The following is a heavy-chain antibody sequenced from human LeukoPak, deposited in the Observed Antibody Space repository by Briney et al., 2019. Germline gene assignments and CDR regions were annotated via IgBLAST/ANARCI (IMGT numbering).Heavy chain of an antibody. D-gene: IGHD6-13*01. CDR3: ARGRADSSNWYGYEAFDI. CDR2: INPNSGGT. CDR1: GYTFTVYY. V-gene: IGHV1-2*02. J-gene: IGHJ3*02. Sequence: ASVTVSCKASGYTFTVYYMHWVRQAPGQGLEWMGWINPNSGGTNYAQNFQGRVTMTRDTSINTAYMELSRLRSDDTAVYYCARGRADSSNWYGYEAFDIWGQGTMVTVSS.